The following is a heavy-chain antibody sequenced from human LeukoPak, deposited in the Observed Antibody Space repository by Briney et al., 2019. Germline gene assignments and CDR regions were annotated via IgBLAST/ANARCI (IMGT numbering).Heavy chain of an antibody. CDR2: IYHSGST. V-gene: IGHV4-30-2*05. CDR1: GGSISSGGYY. D-gene: IGHD2-8*02. J-gene: IGHJ6*02. CDR3: ARGGGQSTGYYYGMDV. Sequence: PSQTLSLTCTVSGGSISSGGYYWSWIRQPPGKGLEWIGYIYHSGSTYYNPSLKSRVTISVDTSKNQFSLKLSSVTAADTAVYYCARGGGQSTGYYYGMDVWGQGTTVTVSS.